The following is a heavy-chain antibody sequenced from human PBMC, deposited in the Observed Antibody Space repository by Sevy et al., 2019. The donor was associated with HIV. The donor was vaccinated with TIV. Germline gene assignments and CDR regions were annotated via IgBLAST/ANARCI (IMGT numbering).Heavy chain of an antibody. CDR2: ISSSSSTI. D-gene: IGHD4-17*01. J-gene: IGHJ4*02. V-gene: IGHV3-48*02. Sequence: GSLRLSCAASGFTFSSYSMNWVRQAPGKGLEWVSYISSSSSTICYADSVKGRFTISRDNAKNSLYLQMNSLRDEDTAVYYCARDDDYGDYGTGFDYWGQGTLVTVSS. CDR3: ARDDDYGDYGTGFDY. CDR1: GFTFSSYS.